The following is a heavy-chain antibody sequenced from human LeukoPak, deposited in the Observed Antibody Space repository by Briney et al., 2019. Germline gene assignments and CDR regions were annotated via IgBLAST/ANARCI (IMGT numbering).Heavy chain of an antibody. Sequence: LPGGSLRLSCAASGFTFSSYPMQWVRQAPGRGLEWVAVISYDGSNKYYTDSVKGRFTISRDNSKNTLYLEMNSLRAEDTAVYYCARDRISGGGWSPGVDLWGQGTLVAVST. D-gene: IGHD6-19*01. CDR3: ARDRISGGGWSPGVDL. J-gene: IGHJ4*02. V-gene: IGHV3-30*04. CDR1: GFTFSSYP. CDR2: ISYDGSNK.